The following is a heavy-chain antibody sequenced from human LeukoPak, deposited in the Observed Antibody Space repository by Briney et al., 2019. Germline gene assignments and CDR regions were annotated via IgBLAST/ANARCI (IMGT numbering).Heavy chain of an antibody. CDR2: INPNSGGT. V-gene: IGHV1-2*02. CDR1: GYTFTGYY. CDR3: ERDLGNGDFWSGYYNWFAY. D-gene: IGHD3-3*01. J-gene: IGHJ5*01. Sequence: ASVKVSCKASGYTFTGYYMHWVRQAPGQGLEWMGGINPNSGGTNYAQKFQGRVTMTRDTSMSTAYMELSRLRSDDTAVYSCERDLGNGDFWSGYYNWFAYWGQGTLVTVSS.